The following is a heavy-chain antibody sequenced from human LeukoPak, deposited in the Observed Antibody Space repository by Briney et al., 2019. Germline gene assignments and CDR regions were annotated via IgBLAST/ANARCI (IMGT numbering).Heavy chain of an antibody. Sequence: KPGGSLRLSCAASGFTFSNAWMSWVRQAPGKGLEWVGRIKSKTDGGTTDYAAPVKGRFTISRDDSKNTLYLQMNSLKTEDTAVYYCTTDVLRPLQLWFGELLPFGYWGQGTLVTVSS. D-gene: IGHD3-10*01. V-gene: IGHV3-15*01. CDR3: TTDVLRPLQLWFGELLPFGY. J-gene: IGHJ4*02. CDR2: IKSKTDGGTT. CDR1: GFTFSNAW.